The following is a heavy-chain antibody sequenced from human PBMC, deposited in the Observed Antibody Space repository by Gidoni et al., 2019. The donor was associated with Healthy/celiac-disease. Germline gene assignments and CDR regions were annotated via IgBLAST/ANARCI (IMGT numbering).Heavy chain of an antibody. D-gene: IGHD5-12*01. CDR3: ATPGVGEDTPGSGYDT. Sequence: EVQLVQSGAEVKKPGESLRISCKGSGYSFTSYWISWVRQMPGKGLEWMGRIDPSDSYTNYSPSFQGHVTISADKSISTAYLQWSSLKASDTAMYYCATPGVGEDTPGSGYDTWGQGTLVTVSS. V-gene: IGHV5-10-1*01. CDR2: IDPSDSYT. J-gene: IGHJ4*02. CDR1: GYSFTSYW.